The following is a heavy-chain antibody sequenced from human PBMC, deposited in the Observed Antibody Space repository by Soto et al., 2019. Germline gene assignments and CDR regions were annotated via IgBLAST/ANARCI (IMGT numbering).Heavy chain of an antibody. J-gene: IGHJ4*02. CDR1: GFSLSTEKVG. D-gene: IGHD3-22*01. Sequence: SGPTLVNPTQTLTLTCTFSGFSLSTEKVGVGWIRQPPGKALEWLALIYWDDDKRYSPSLKNRLTITKDTSKNQVVLTMTNMDPMDTATYYCARDSSGYYGFDYWGQGTLVTVSS. V-gene: IGHV2-5*02. CDR3: ARDSSGYYGFDY. CDR2: IYWDDDK.